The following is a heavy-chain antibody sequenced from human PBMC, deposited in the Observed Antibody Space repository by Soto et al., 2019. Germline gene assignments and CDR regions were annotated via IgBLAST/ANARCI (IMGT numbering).Heavy chain of an antibody. CDR1: GGTFSSYA. Sequence: ASVKVSCKASGGTFSSYAISWVRQAPGQGLEWMGGIIPIFGTANYAQKFQGRVTITADESTSTAYMELSSLRSEDTAVYYCARVREHRADPNFDYWGQGTLVTVSS. V-gene: IGHV1-69*13. J-gene: IGHJ4*02. CDR2: IIPIFGTA. CDR3: ARVREHRADPNFDY.